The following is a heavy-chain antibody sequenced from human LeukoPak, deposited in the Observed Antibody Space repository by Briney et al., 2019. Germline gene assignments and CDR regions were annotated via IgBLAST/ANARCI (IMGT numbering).Heavy chain of an antibody. CDR2: INPSGSP. Sequence: SETLSLTCVVYGWSFGGSYWTWIRQPPGKGLQYIGEINPSGSPIYNPSLEGRVTISVDTSNNQFSLKLNSVTAADTAVYFCGRRTYYYDDNAQARDYWGRGTLVTVSS. J-gene: IGHJ4*02. V-gene: IGHV4-34*01. CDR1: GWSFGGSY. CDR3: GRRTYYYDDNAQARDY. D-gene: IGHD3-22*01.